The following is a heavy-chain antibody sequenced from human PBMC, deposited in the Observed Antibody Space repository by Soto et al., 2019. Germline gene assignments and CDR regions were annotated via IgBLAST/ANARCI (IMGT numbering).Heavy chain of an antibody. Sequence: ASVKVSCKASGFTFSNYGLNWVRQAPGQGLEWMGWVSANNGHTNYAQNPQGRVSMTTDTSTSTAYMELRGLTFDDTAVYYCARDIESVTAKHFFYYYAMDVWGQGTTVTVSS. J-gene: IGHJ6*02. CDR1: GFTFSNYG. CDR3: ARDIESVTAKHFFYYYAMDV. CDR2: VSANNGHT. V-gene: IGHV1-18*01. D-gene: IGHD2-8*01.